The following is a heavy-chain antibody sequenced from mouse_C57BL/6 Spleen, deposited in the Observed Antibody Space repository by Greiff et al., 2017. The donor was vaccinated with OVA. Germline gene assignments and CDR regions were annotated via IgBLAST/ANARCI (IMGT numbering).Heavy chain of an antibody. Sequence: EVKLEESGPELVKPGASVKISCKASGYSFTGYYMNWVKQSPEKSLEWIGEINPSTGGTTYNQKFKAKATLTVDKSSSTAYMQLKSLTSEDSAVYYCAILYAMDYWGQGTSVTVSS. CDR2: INPSTGGT. CDR3: AILYAMDY. CDR1: GYSFTGYY. V-gene: IGHV1-42*01. J-gene: IGHJ4*01.